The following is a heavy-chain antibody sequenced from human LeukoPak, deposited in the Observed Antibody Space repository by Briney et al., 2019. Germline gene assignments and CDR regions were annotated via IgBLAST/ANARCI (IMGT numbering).Heavy chain of an antibody. CDR3: ARPKYGDAAYFAL. V-gene: IGHV4-38-2*01. Sequence: SSETLSLTCAVSGYCISSGYYWGWIRQPPGKGLEWIGSIYHSGNTYYNPSLKSRVTISVDTSKNQFFLKVTSVTAADAAVYYCARPKYGDAAYFALWGRGALVTVSS. CDR2: IYHSGNT. CDR1: GYCISSGYY. J-gene: IGHJ2*01. D-gene: IGHD4-17*01.